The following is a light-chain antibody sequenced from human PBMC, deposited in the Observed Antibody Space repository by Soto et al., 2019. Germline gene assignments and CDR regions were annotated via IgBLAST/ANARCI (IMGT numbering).Light chain of an antibody. CDR3: QQRSNWPCT. CDR2: DAS. CDR1: QSVSSY. Sequence: EIVLTQSPTTLSLSPGDRATLSCRASQSVSSYLAWYQQKPGQAPRLLIYDASNRATGIPARFSGSGSGTEFTLTISSLEPDDFAVYYCQQRSNWPCTFGGGTKVQIK. J-gene: IGKJ4*01. V-gene: IGKV3-11*01.